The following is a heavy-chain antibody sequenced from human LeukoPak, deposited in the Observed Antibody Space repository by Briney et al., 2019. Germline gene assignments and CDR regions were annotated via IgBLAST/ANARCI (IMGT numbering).Heavy chain of an antibody. J-gene: IGHJ6*03. CDR1: GFTFSSYA. CDR2: FSGSGGTT. D-gene: IGHD2-8*01. V-gene: IGHV3-23*01. Sequence: PGGSLRLSCAASGFTFSSYAMNWVRQAPGRGLEWVAGFSGSGGTTYYADSVKGRFTISRDNSKNTLYLQMNSLRAEDTAVCYCANGNRCTSPTCLGYYYFYMDVWGTGTTVTVSS. CDR3: ANGNRCTSPTCLGYYYFYMDV.